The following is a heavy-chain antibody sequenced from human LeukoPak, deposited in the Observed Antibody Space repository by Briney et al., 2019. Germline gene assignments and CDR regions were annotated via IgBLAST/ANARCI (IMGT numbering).Heavy chain of an antibody. V-gene: IGHV4-59*12. D-gene: IGHD2-2*01. CDR1: GGSISSYY. CDR3: ARSVVVPAASPNWFDP. CDR2: IYYSGST. J-gene: IGHJ5*02. Sequence: PSETLSLTCTVSGGSISSYYWSWIRQPPGKGLEWIGYIYYSGSTNYNPSLKSRVTISVDRSKNQFSLKLSSVTAADTAVYYCARSVVVPAASPNWFDPWGQGTLVTVSS.